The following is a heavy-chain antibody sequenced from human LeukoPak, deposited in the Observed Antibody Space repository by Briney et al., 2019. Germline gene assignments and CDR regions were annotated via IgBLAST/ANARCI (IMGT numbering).Heavy chain of an antibody. J-gene: IGHJ6*03. CDR1: GYTFTGYY. V-gene: IGHV1-2*02. D-gene: IGHD3-16*01. CDR3: ARRNAPIMITVKDYYYYYMDV. Sequence: ASVKVSCKASGYTFTGYYMHWVRQAPGQGLEWMGWINPNSGGTNYAQKFQGRVTMTRDTSISTAYMELSRLRSDDTAVYYCARRNAPIMITVKDYYYYYMDVWGKGTTVTVSS. CDR2: INPNSGGT.